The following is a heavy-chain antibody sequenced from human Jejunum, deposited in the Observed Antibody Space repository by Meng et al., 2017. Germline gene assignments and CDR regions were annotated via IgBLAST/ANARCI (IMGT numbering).Heavy chain of an antibody. V-gene: IGHV4-39*01. CDR1: GGSISGSYDY. Sequence: QLQLQESGAGLVKASETLSLTCTVSGGSISGSYDYWGWICQPPGKGLDWTGTISYSGSTYYNPSLTSRVTISMDTSKNQFSLKLSSVTAADTAVYYCARHFSGSGTWFFDSWGQGALVTVSS. CDR3: ARHFSGSGTWFFDS. D-gene: IGHD3-10*01. J-gene: IGHJ4*02. CDR2: ISYSGST.